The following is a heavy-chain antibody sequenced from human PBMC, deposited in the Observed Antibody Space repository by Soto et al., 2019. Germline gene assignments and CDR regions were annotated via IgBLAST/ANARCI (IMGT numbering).Heavy chain of an antibody. J-gene: IGHJ6*02. CDR2: IDPSDSYT. V-gene: IGHV5-10-1*01. Sequence: GESLKISCKGSGYSFTSYWISWVRQMPGKGLEWMGRIDPSDSYTNYSPSFQGHVTISADKSISTAYLQWSSLKASDTAMYYCALSWDCSSTSCYSTYYYYGMDVWGQGTTVTVSS. CDR3: ALSWDCSSTSCYSTYYYYGMDV. D-gene: IGHD2-2*01. CDR1: GYSFTSYW.